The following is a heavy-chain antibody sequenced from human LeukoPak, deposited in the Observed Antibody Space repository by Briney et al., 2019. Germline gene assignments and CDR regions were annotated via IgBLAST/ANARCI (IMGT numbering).Heavy chain of an antibody. J-gene: IGHJ4*02. D-gene: IGHD2-2*01. CDR3: TKARYCSSAPCPFDY. V-gene: IGHV3-9*01. CDR1: GFTFDEYA. CDR2: ISWDSGSI. Sequence: GGSLRLSCAAPGFTFDEYAMYWVRQPPGKGLEWVSGISWDSGSIGYADSVKGRFTISRDNAKNSLYLQMNSLRAEDTALYYCTKARYCSSAPCPFDYWGQGTLVTVSS.